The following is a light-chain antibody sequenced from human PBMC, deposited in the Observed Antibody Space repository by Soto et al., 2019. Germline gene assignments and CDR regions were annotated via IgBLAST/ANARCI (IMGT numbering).Light chain of an antibody. CDR3: QQYNDWPLT. Sequence: EIVMTQSPFTLSVSTGEGATLSCRASQSVSSNLAWYQEKPGQAPSLLIYGAFTRATGIPARFSGTGSGTEFTLTISSLQSEDIALYYCQQYNDWPLTFGQGTKVDIK. J-gene: IGKJ1*01. V-gene: IGKV3-15*01. CDR1: QSVSSN. CDR2: GAF.